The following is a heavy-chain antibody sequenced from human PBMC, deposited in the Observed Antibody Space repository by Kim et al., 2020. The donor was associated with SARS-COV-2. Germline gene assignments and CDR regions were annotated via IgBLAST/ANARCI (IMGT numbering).Heavy chain of an antibody. CDR2: MSFDGSNK. V-gene: IGHV3-30-3*01. CDR3: GRAPTTVTTAGY. CDR1: GFAFSTYA. Sequence: GGSLRLSCAASGFAFSTYAMHWVRQAPGKGLEWVAVMSFDGSNKDYADSVKGRFTISRDNSKNTLYLQMSSLRAEDTAVYYCGRAPTTVTTAGYWGQGTLVTVSS. J-gene: IGHJ4*02. D-gene: IGHD4-17*01.